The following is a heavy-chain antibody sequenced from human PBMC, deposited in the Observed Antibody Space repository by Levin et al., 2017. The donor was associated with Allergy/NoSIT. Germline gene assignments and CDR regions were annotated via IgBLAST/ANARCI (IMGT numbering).Heavy chain of an antibody. CDR1: GFIFSSYE. Sequence: GESLKISCEASGFIFSSYEMNWVRQAPGKGLEWVSYLNGRGRGGSYADSVKGRFTIHRDNAKNSLYLQMNSLRAEDTAVYYCAREKPDWGGDCLDSWGQGTLVTVSS. D-gene: IGHD2-21*02. J-gene: IGHJ4*02. V-gene: IGHV3-48*03. CDR2: LNGRGRGG. CDR3: AREKPDWGGDCLDS.